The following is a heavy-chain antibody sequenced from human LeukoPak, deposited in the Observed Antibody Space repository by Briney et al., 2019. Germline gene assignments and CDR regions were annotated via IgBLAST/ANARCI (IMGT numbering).Heavy chain of an antibody. CDR1: GLSVETNY. J-gene: IGHJ4*02. CDR3: VRDLNRYGLDS. CDR2: IYSGGTT. V-gene: IGHV3-53*01. Sequence: GGSLRLSCTASGLSVETNYMTWVRQAPGKGLEWVSTIYSGGTTYYADSVKGRFTISRDNSQNTLFLQLNSLTDEDTAIYYCVRDLNRYGLDSWGQGTRVTVSS. D-gene: IGHD1-14*01.